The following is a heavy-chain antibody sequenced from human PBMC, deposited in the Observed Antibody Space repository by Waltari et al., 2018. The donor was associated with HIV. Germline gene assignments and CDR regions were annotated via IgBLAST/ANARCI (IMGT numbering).Heavy chain of an antibody. CDR2: ITTKADGESV. CDR3: STSGWLDH. D-gene: IGHD6-25*01. J-gene: IGHJ5*02. Sequence: EVQLVGSGGAIVKPGESLRLSCAVSGMSFSHAWMSWVRQAPGKGLEWIARITTKADGESVDYAEVVRDRFTITRDDSTSTLFLQMSSLKTEDTALYYCSTSGWLDHWGQGTRVTV. CDR1: GMSFSHAW. V-gene: IGHV3-15*02.